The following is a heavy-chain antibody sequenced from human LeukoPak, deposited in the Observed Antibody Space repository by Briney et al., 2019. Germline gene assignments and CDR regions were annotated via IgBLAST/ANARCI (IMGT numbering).Heavy chain of an antibody. V-gene: IGHV4-59*08. CDR1: GGSLSSYY. CDR2: IHNSGIT. CDR3: ARQPDRRQVAL. Sequence: SETLSLTCTVSGGSLSSYYWSWVRPPPGKGLEWIAYIHNSGITSYNPSLKSRVTISVDTSKNQFSLELSSVTAADTAVYYCARQPDRRQVALWGQGTLVTVSS. D-gene: IGHD1-14*01. J-gene: IGHJ4*02.